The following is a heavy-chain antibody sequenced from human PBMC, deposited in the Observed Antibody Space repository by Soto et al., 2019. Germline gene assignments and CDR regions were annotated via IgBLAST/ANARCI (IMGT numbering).Heavy chain of an antibody. CDR1: GFTVSSNY. D-gene: IGHD2-15*01. CDR2: IYRGGST. CDR3: ASQGYCRGGSCYPLDY. Sequence: EVQLVETGGGLIQPGGSLRLSCAASGFTVSSNYMSWVRQAPGKGLEWVSVIYRGGSTYYADSVQGRFTISRDNSQNTLYLQMNSLSADDTAVYYCASQGYCRGGSCYPLDYWCQGTLVTVAS. V-gene: IGHV3-53*02. J-gene: IGHJ4*02.